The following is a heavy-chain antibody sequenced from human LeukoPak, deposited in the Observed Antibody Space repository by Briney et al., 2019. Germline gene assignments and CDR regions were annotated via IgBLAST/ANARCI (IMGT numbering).Heavy chain of an antibody. D-gene: IGHD3-10*01. V-gene: IGHV3-30*04. CDR1: GFTFSTYA. CDR2: ISYDGRDK. J-gene: IGHJ4*02. Sequence: GGSLRLSCAASGFTFSTYAMHWVRQAPGKGLEWVAIISYDGRDKYYADSVKGRFTISRDNSKNTLYLQMNSLRAEDTAVYYCARGDYGSGSYPSPHYWGLGTLVTVSS. CDR3: ARGDYGSGSYPSPHY.